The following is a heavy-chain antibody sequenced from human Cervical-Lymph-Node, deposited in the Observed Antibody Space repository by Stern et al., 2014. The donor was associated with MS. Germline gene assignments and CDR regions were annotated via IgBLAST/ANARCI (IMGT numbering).Heavy chain of an antibody. J-gene: IGHJ4*02. V-gene: IGHV3-53*01. D-gene: IGHD6-13*01. CDR2: IYSDGTT. CDR3: VRGGSSWDTLGFFAS. CDR1: GFTVSTNY. Sequence: EVQLEESGGGLIQPGGSLRLSCAASGFTVSTNYMAWVRQAPGQGLQWVSVIYSDGTTFYADSVKGRFTISRDNSKNTLFLQMNSLRSADTAVYYCVRGGSSWDTLGFFASWGQGNLVTVSS.